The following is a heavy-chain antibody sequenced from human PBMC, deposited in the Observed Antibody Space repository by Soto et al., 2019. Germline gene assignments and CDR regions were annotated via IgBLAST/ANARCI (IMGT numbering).Heavy chain of an antibody. J-gene: IGHJ4*02. D-gene: IGHD6-13*01. Sequence: QVQLVESGGGVVQPGRSLRLSCAASGFTFSSYGMHWVRQAPGKGLEWVAVISYDGSNKYYADSVKGRFTISRDNSKNTLYLQMNSLRAEDTAVYYCAKSYSSSCFDYWGQGTLVTVSS. CDR2: ISYDGSNK. CDR1: GFTFSSYG. CDR3: AKSYSSSCFDY. V-gene: IGHV3-30*18.